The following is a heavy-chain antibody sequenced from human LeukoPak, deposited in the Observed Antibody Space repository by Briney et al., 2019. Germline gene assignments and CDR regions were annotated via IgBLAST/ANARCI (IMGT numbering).Heavy chain of an antibody. J-gene: IGHJ4*02. V-gene: IGHV3-7*01. CDR3: ASSSQRRLDY. Sequence: GGSLRLSCAASGFTFSSYWMSWVRQAPGEGLEWVANIRQDGSDKYHVDSVKGRFTISRDNAKNSLYLQMNSLRAEDTAVYYCASSSQRRLDYWGQGTLVTVSS. CDR2: IRQDGSDK. D-gene: IGHD6-25*01. CDR1: GFTFSSYW.